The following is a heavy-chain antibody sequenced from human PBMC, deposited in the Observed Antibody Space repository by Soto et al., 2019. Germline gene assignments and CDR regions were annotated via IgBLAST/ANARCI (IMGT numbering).Heavy chain of an antibody. V-gene: IGHV1-69*01. D-gene: IGHD3-16*02. J-gene: IGHJ3*02. CDR2: IIPIFGTA. CDR3: ARLRITFGGVIVITAFDI. CDR1: GGTFSRND. Sequence: QVQLVQSGAEVKKPGSSVKVSCKASGGTFSRNDISWVRQAPGQGLEWMGGIIPIFGTANYAQKFVGRLTITAEESTSTAYMELSSLRSEDTAVYYCARLRITFGGVIVITAFDIWGQGTMVTVSS.